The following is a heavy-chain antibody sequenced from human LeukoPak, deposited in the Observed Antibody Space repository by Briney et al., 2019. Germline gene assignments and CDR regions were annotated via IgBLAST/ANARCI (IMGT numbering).Heavy chain of an antibody. Sequence: PGGSLRLSCAASGFTFSSYSKIGVRQAPGKGLEWVSSISSSSSYIYYADSVKGRFTISRDNDKNSLYLQMNSLSAEDTAVYYCARDDGYMDVWCKRSTVAVAS. D-gene: IGHD5-24*01. CDR2: ISSSSSYI. J-gene: IGHJ6*03. CDR1: GFTFSSYS. V-gene: IGHV3-21*01. CDR3: ARDDGYMDV.